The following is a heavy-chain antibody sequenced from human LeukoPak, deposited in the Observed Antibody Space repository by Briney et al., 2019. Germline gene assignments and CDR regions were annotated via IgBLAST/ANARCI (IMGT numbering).Heavy chain of an antibody. CDR1: GFTFSSYA. V-gene: IGHV3-23*01. CDR3: AKDRSSWYYPFDS. Sequence: GGSLRLSCVASGFTFSSYAMSWVRQAPGKGLEWVSVVSGGGHNTYYAGSVKGRFTMSRDNSKRTVYLQMNSLRAEDTAVYYCAKDRSSWYYPFDSWGQGTLVTVSS. J-gene: IGHJ4*02. D-gene: IGHD3-3*01. CDR2: VSGGGHNT.